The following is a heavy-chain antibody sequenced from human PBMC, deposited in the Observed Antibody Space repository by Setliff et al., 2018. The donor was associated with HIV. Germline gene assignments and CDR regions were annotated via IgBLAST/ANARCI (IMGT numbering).Heavy chain of an antibody. J-gene: IGHJ4*02. Sequence: GGSLRLSCAASGFTFNNYGMHWVRLAPGKGLEWVAYIWFDGGNKYYADSVKGRFFISRDNAKNSLYLQMNSLRAEDTAVYYCARDEPTGGIDYWGQGTLVTVSS. V-gene: IGHV3-33*01. CDR2: IWFDGGNK. CDR1: GFTFNNYG. D-gene: IGHD3-16*01. CDR3: ARDEPTGGIDY.